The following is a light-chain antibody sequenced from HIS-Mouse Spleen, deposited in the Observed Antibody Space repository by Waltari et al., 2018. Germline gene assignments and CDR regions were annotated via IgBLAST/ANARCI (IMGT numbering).Light chain of an antibody. CDR2: EDS. Sequence: SYELTQPPSVSVSPGQTARITCSGDTLPKKYPHLYQQKSGQAPVLVIYEDSKRPSGIPERFSGSSSGTMATLTISGAQVEDEADYYCYSTDSSGNHRVFGGGTKLTVL. CDR1: TLPKKY. CDR3: YSTDSSGNHRV. J-gene: IGLJ2*01. V-gene: IGLV3-10*01.